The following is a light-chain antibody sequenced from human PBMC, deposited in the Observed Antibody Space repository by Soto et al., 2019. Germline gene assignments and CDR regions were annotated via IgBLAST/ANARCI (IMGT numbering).Light chain of an antibody. CDR3: AAWDDSLNGYV. V-gene: IGLV1-44*01. CDR2: NNN. CDR1: SSNIGTNA. J-gene: IGLJ1*01. Sequence: QSVLTQPPSASGTPGQRVTISCSGGSSNIGTNAVNWYQQLPGTAPKLLIYNNNQRPSGVPDRFSGSKSGTSASLAISGLQSDDEADYYCAAWDDSLNGYVFGTGTKVTDL.